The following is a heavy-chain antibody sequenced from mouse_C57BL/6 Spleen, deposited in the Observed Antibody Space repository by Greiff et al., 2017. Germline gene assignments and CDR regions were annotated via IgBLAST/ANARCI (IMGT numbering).Heavy chain of an antibody. CDR3: AGDRSVRAY. CDR1: GFPITSGYY. Sequence: QVQLQQSGPGLVKPSPSLFLTCSITGFPITSGYYWIWIRQSPGKPLEWMGYITHSGETFYNPSLQSPISITRETSKNQFFLQLNSVTTEDTAMYYCAGDRSVRAYWGQGTLVTVSA. CDR2: ITHSGET. D-gene: IGHD1-1*01. V-gene: IGHV12-3*01. J-gene: IGHJ3*01.